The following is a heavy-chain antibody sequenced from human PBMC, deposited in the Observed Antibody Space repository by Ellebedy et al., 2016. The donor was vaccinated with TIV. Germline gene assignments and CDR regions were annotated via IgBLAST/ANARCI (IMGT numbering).Heavy chain of an antibody. D-gene: IGHD2-2*01. CDR1: GFTFSSYS. J-gene: IGHJ4*02. V-gene: IGHV3-30*04. CDR3: VSSRGLPFDF. CDR2: ISYDGSNK. Sequence: GGSLRLSXAASGFTFSSYSLHWVRQAPGKGLEWVTLISYDGSNKYYADSVKGRFTISRDNSKNTLYLQMNSLRDEDTAVYYCVSSRGLPFDFWGQGTRVTVSS.